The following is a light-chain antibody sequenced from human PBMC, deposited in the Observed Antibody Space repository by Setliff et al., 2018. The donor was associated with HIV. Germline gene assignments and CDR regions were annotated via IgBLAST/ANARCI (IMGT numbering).Light chain of an antibody. J-gene: IGLJ2*01. CDR3: CSYAGSVL. Sequence: QSVLTQPASVSGSPGQSITISCTGTSSDVGGYNYVSWYQHHPGKAPKLMIYEVSKRPSGVSDRFSGSKSGNTASLTISGLQAEDEADYYCCSYAGSVLFGGGTK. CDR1: SSDVGGYNY. CDR2: EVS. V-gene: IGLV2-23*02.